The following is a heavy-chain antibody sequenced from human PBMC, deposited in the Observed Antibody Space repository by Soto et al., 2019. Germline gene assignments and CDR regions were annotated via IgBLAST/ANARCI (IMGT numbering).Heavy chain of an antibody. CDR1: GFSFSDYY. Sequence: QVQLVESGGGLVKPGGSLRLGCAASGFSFSDYYMSWIRQAPGKGLEWVSYISSSGSTTYHADSVKGRFSISRDNAKNSLYLQMNILRADDAAVYYCASRIRGVGGYFDYWGQWTLVTVSS. CDR3: ASRIRGVGGYFDY. D-gene: IGHD3-10*01. J-gene: IGHJ4*02. V-gene: IGHV3-11*01. CDR2: ISSSGSTT.